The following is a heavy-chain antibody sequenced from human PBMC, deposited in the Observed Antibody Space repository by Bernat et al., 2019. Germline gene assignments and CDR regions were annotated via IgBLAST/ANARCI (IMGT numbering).Heavy chain of an antibody. CDR3: ARDLDDSYYFDY. CDR1: GFTFSSYS. V-gene: IGHV3-21*01. CDR2: ISSSSSYI. J-gene: IGHJ4*02. Sequence: EVQLVESGGGLVKPGGSLRLSCAASGFTFSSYSMNWVRQAPGKGLEWVSSISSSSSYIYYADSVKGRFTISRDNAKNSLYLQMNSLRAEDTAVYYCARDLDDSYYFDYWGQGTLVTVSS. D-gene: IGHD3-3*01.